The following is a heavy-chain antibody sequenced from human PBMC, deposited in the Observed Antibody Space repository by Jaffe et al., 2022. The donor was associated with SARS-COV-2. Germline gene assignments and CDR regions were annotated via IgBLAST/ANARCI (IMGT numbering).Heavy chain of an antibody. V-gene: IGHV4-39*02. CDR3: ARLGGGSGRYTHYYYYMDV. CDR1: GDSIRSSNNYY. CDR2: IYYSGSA. Sequence: QLQLQESGPGLVKPSETLSLTCTVSGDSIRSSNNYYWGWVRRPPGKGLEWIGTIYYSGSAYYNPSLKSRVTISVDTSKNHFSLSLSSVTAADTAVYYCARLGGGSGRYTHYYYYMDVWGKGTTVTVSS. J-gene: IGHJ6*03. D-gene: IGHD6-19*01.